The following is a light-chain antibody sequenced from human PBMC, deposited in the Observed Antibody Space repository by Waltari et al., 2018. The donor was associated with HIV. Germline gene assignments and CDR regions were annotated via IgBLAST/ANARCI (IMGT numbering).Light chain of an antibody. CDR2: DVN. CDR1: ISAIGYFNY. V-gene: IGLV2-8*01. J-gene: IGLJ2*01. CDR3: AAYAGNNIVI. Sequence: QSALTQPPSASGSPGHTLTVSCTGTISAIGYFNYSCWYQQHPGIAPKLLIYDVNKRPSGVPDRFSASKSGATASLTVSGLLAEDEADYYCAAYAGNNIVIFGGGTKVTV.